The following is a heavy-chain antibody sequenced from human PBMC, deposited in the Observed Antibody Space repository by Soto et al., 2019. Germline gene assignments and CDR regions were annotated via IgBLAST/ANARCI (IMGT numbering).Heavy chain of an antibody. CDR2: ISGSGGST. CDR3: AKDGFREYCSSTSCPFDY. Sequence: PGGSLRLSCAASGFTFSSYAMSWVRQAPGKGLEWVSAISGSGGSTYYADSVKGRFTISRDNSKNTLYLQMNSLRAEDTAVYYCAKDGFREYCSSTSCPFDYWGQGALVTVSS. V-gene: IGHV3-23*01. CDR1: GFTFSSYA. J-gene: IGHJ4*02. D-gene: IGHD2-2*01.